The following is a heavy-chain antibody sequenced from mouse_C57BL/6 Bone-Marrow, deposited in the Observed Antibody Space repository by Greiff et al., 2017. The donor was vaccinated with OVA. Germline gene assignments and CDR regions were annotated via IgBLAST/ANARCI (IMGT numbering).Heavy chain of an antibody. CDR3: ARRIRPFDY. J-gene: IGHJ2*01. Sequence: DVKLVESGGDLVKPGGSLKLSCAASGFTFSSYGMSWVRQTPDKRLEWVATISSGGSYTYYPDSVKGRFTISRDKAKNTLYLQMSSLKSEDTAMYYCARRIRPFDYWGQGTTLTVSS. V-gene: IGHV5-6*02. CDR1: GFTFSSYG. CDR2: ISSGGSYT.